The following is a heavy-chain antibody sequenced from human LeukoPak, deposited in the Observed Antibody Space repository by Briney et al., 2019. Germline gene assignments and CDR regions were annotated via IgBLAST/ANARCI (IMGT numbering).Heavy chain of an antibody. CDR1: GGSFSGYY. CDR2: ITHSGST. V-gene: IGHV4-34*01. Sequence: SETLSLTCAVYGGSFSGYYWSWIRQPPGKGLEWIGEITHSGSTNYNPSLKSRVTISTDTSKNQFSLKLSSVTAADTAVYYCARGRRMITFGGVPFDYWGQGTLVTVSS. CDR3: ARGRRMITFGGVPFDY. J-gene: IGHJ4*02. D-gene: IGHD3-16*01.